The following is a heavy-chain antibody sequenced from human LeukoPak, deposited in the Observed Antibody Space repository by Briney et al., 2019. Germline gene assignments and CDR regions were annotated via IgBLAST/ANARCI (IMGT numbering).Heavy chain of an antibody. V-gene: IGHV3-7*01. J-gene: IGHJ4*02. Sequence: GGSLRLSCVASGFTFSHYWMNWVRQAPGRGLEWVANIKPDGSDTYYVDSVKGRFTISRDNARDSLYLQMNTLRVEDTAVYYCAGSADVGWGRGTLVTVSS. CDR3: AGSADVG. D-gene: IGHD6-25*01. CDR2: IKPDGSDT. CDR1: GFTFSHYW.